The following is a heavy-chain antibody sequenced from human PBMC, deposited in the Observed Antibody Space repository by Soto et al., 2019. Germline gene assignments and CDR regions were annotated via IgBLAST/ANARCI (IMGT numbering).Heavy chain of an antibody. Sequence: SETLSLTCTVSGGSISSSSYYWGWIRQPPGKGPEWIGSIYYSGYTYYNPSLKSRVTISVDTSKNQFSLKLSSVTAADTAVYYCARQPYYDFWSGYYPRDYYYGMDVWGQGTTVTVSS. V-gene: IGHV4-39*01. D-gene: IGHD3-3*01. CDR2: IYYSGYT. CDR1: GGSISSSSYY. CDR3: ARQPYYDFWSGYYPRDYYYGMDV. J-gene: IGHJ6*02.